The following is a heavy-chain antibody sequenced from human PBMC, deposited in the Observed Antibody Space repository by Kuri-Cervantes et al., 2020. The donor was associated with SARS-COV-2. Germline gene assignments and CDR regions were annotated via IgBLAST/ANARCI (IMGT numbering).Heavy chain of an antibody. CDR1: GFTFSSYS. Sequence: ESLKISCAASGFTFSSYSMNWVRQAPGKGLEWVSYISSSSSTIYYADSVKGRFTISRDNAKNSLYLQMNSLRDEDTAAYYCARDITMIVVVTAPDAFDIWGQGKMVTVSS. D-gene: IGHD3-22*01. CDR2: ISSSSSTI. V-gene: IGHV3-48*02. CDR3: ARDITMIVVVTAPDAFDI. J-gene: IGHJ3*02.